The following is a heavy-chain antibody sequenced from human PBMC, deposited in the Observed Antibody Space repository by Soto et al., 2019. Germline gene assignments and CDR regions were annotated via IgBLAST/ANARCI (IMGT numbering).Heavy chain of an antibody. Sequence: SETLSLTCTVSDGSITNNTNYWGWIRQPPGKGLEGIGNSYYIENIFYNPSLKSRVTMSVDTTKNQYSLRLSSVTAADTAVYYCARLRVTNYYFDLWSQGTLVTVSS. CDR1: DGSITNNTNY. CDR2: SYYIENI. V-gene: IGHV4-39*01. J-gene: IGHJ4*02. CDR3: ARLRVTNYYFDL. D-gene: IGHD4-4*01.